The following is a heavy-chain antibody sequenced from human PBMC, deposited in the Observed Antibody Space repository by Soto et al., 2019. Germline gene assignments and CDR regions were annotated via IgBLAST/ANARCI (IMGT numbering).Heavy chain of an antibody. CDR1: GGSISSGGYY. CDR2: IYSSGST. D-gene: IGHD4-17*01. Sequence: QVQLQESGPGLVKPSQTLSLTCTVSGGSISSGGYYWSWIRQHPGKGLEWIGYIYSSGSTYYNPSPESRVTNAVATSENQVSLKLSSVTAADMAVYYCARAVLGPVTYYPDYWCQGTLVAVSS. V-gene: IGHV4-31*03. CDR3: ARAVLGPVTYYPDY. J-gene: IGHJ4*02.